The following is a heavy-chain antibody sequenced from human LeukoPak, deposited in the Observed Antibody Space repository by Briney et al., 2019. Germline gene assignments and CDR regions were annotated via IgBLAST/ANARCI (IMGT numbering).Heavy chain of an antibody. CDR3: ARESWSSLT. J-gene: IGHJ5*02. D-gene: IGHD2-2*01. CDR2: IKGDGNGN. Sequence: PGGSLRLSCAASGFSFSSYWMSWVRQAPGKGLEWVANIKGDGNGNNYVDSVKGRFTISRDNAQNSLYLQMNSLRAEDTAVYYCARESWSSLTWGQGTLVTVSS. CDR1: GFSFSSYW. V-gene: IGHV3-7*01.